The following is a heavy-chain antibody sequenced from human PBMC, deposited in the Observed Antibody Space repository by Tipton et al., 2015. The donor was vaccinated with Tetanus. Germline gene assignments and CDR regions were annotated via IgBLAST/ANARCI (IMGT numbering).Heavy chain of an antibody. CDR2: ISNSGST. D-gene: IGHD3-10*01. J-gene: IGHJ6*02. Sequence: TLSLTCTVSGGSISSDGAYWSWIRQHPGEGLEWIGYISNSGSTYYNPSPKSRVTISVDTSQKQISLKVNSVTAADTAVYYCARDRGVRGGYYYYHGMDVWGQGTTVTVSS. CDR1: GGSISSDGAY. V-gene: IGHV4-31*03. CDR3: ARDRGVRGGYYYYHGMDV.